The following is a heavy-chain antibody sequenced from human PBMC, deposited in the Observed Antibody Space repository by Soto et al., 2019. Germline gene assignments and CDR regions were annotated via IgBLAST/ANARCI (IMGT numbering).Heavy chain of an antibody. D-gene: IGHD2-21*02. Sequence: QVQLVESGGGVVQPGTSLRLACATSGFIFSGYGMHWVRQAPGKGLEWVAAISFNGGNKYHVDSVKGRFTISRDSSKNSVYLQMDSLEPEDTAVYYCAKDYEYCISGDCYSAYYGMDVWGQGTTVTVSS. CDR2: ISFNGGNK. V-gene: IGHV3-30*19. CDR1: GFIFSGYG. CDR3: AKDYEYCISGDCYSAYYGMDV. J-gene: IGHJ6*02.